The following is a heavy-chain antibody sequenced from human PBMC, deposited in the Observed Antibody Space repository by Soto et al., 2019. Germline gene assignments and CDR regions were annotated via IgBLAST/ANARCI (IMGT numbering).Heavy chain of an antibody. CDR3: AKGRGVGASESLDY. CDR1: GFTFSSYA. CDR2: ISGSGVNT. J-gene: IGHJ4*02. V-gene: IGHV3-23*01. D-gene: IGHD1-26*01. Sequence: EVQLLESGGGLVQPGGSLRLSCAASGFTFSSYAMSWVRQAPGKGLEWVSAISGSGVNTYYTDSVKGRCTISRDNSKNTLYLQMNSLRADDTAVYYCAKGRGVGASESLDYWGQGTLVTVSS.